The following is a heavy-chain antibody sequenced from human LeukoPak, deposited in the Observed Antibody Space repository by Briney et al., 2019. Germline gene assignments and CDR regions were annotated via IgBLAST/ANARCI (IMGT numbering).Heavy chain of an antibody. D-gene: IGHD5-18*01. CDR2: IYHSGST. V-gene: IGHV4-34*01. CDR3: ARAGLSYVD. Sequence: SETLSLTCAVYGGTFSGYYWSWIRQPPGKGLEWIGEIYHSGSTNYNPSLKSRVTISVDKSKNQFSLKLSSVTAADTAVYYCARAGLSYVDWGQGTLVTVSS. J-gene: IGHJ4*02. CDR1: GGTFSGYY.